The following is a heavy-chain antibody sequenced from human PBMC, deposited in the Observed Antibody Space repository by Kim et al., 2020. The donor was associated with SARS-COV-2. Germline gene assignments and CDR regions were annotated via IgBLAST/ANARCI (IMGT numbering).Heavy chain of an antibody. CDR1: GGSVSSGSYY. Sequence: SETLSLTCTVSGGSVSSGSYYWSWIRQPPGKGLEWIGYIYYSGSTNYNPSLKSRVTISVDTSKNQFSLKLSSVTAADTAVYYCARARRDIVVVPAAIQADAFDIWGQGTMVTVSS. D-gene: IGHD2-2*01. V-gene: IGHV4-61*01. CDR3: ARARRDIVVVPAAIQADAFDI. CDR2: IYYSGST. J-gene: IGHJ3*02.